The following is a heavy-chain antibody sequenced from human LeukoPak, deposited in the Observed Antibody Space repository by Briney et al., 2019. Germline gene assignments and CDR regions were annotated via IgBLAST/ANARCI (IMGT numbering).Heavy chain of an antibody. Sequence: PGGSLRLSCAASGFSFSSYWMTWVRQAPGKGLEWVANIGKAGNGDCYVDSVKGRFTISRDNAKNSLYLQMNSLRAEDTAVYYCARDLDFHNFDYWGQGALVTVSS. J-gene: IGHJ4*02. CDR3: ARDLDFHNFDY. CDR2: IGKAGNGD. D-gene: IGHD2/OR15-2a*01. CDR1: GFSFSSYW. V-gene: IGHV3-7*01.